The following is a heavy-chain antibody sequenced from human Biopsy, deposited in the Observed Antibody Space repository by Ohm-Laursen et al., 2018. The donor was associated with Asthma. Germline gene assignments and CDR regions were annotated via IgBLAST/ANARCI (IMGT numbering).Heavy chain of an antibody. CDR1: GGSINNFY. D-gene: IGHD2-21*02. V-gene: IGHV4-59*01. CDR2: VYYSGST. J-gene: IGHJ4*02. CDR3: ARGVDRVTGLLDHFDS. Sequence: GTLSLTCTVSGGSINNFYWSWIQQPPGKGLESIGHVYYSGSTNYNPSLKSRVTISIDASKNQFSLKLTSVTAADTAVYYCARGVDRVTGLLDHFDSWGQGTLVTVPS.